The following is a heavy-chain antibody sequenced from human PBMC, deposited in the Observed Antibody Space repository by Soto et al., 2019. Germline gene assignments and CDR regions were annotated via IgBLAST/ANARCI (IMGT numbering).Heavy chain of an antibody. CDR1: GGSISSGGYS. V-gene: IGHV4-30-2*06. D-gene: IGHD7-27*01. J-gene: IGHJ5*02. CDR3: ARVPGP. Sequence: TLSLICAVSGGSISSGGYSWSWIRQSPGKGLEWIGYIYHSGSTYYNPSLKSRVTISVDRSKNQFSLKLSSVTAADTAVYYCARVPGPWGQGTLVTVSS. CDR2: IYHSGST.